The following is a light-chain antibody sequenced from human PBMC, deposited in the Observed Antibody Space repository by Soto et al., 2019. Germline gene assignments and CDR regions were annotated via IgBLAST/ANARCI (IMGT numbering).Light chain of an antibody. CDR3: QQANSFRIT. Sequence: EILMTQSPTILSVSRGERATLSCRASQGVSSNLAWYQQKPGQAPRLLIYGASNRATGIPDRFSGSGSGTDFTLTISSLQPEDFATYFCQQANSFRITFGQGTRLQI. CDR2: GAS. J-gene: IGKJ5*01. CDR1: QGVSSN. V-gene: IGKV3D-15*01.